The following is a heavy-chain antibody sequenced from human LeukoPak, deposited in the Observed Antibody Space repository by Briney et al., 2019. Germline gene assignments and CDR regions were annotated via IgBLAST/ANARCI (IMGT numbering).Heavy chain of an antibody. CDR2: IYYSGST. CDR3: ASVYSSSWYGKYYYYGMDV. D-gene: IGHD6-13*01. CDR1: GFIFSSYE. J-gene: IGHJ6*02. Sequence: PGGSLRLSCAASGFIFSSYEMNWVRQAPGKGLEWIGYIYYSGSTNYNPSLKSRVTISVDTSKNQFSLKLSSVTAADTAVYYCASVYSSSWYGKYYYYGMDVWGQGTTVTVSS. V-gene: IGHV4-59*08.